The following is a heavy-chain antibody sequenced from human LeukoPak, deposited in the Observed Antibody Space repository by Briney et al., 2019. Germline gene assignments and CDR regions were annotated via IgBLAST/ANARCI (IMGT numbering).Heavy chain of an antibody. CDR2: IYYSGST. J-gene: IGHJ4*02. CDR1: GGSISSYY. CDR3: ARVRYGDGYFDY. Sequence: PSETLSLTCTVSGGSISSYYWSWIRQPPGKGLEWIGYIYYSGSTNYNPSLKSRVTISVDTSKNQFSLKLSSVTAADTAVYYCARVRYGDGYFDYWGQGTLVTVSS. D-gene: IGHD2-21*01. V-gene: IGHV4-59*01.